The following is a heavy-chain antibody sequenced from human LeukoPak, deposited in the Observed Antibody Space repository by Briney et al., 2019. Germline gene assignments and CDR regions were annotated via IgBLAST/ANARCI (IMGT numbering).Heavy chain of an antibody. Sequence: GGSLRLSCAASGFTLSSYSMNWVRQAPGRGLEWVSSISGRGSYTYNAYSVKGRVTISRDNAKNSLYLQMTSLRVEDTAVYFCARAHSYDIVGRFYPRYFDFCGQGILVTVSS. CDR2: ISGRGSYT. J-gene: IGHJ4*02. CDR3: ARAHSYDIVGRFYPRYFDF. CDR1: GFTLSSYS. D-gene: IGHD3-9*01. V-gene: IGHV3-21*01.